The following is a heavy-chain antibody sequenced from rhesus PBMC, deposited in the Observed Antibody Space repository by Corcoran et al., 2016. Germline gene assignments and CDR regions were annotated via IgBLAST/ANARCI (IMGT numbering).Heavy chain of an antibody. CDR3: VRGGYGTRTDY. CDR1: GWSLQSNHG. V-gene: IGHV4-127*01. CDR2: IADTGDT. J-gene: IGHJ4*01. Sequence: QVQLQESGPGLVKPSETLSLTCAVSGWSLQSNHGRSRVRQSPGKGLEWIGYIADTGDTDYIPSLKSRVTISRDTSRNQFSLKMTSVTAADTAVYYCVRGGYGTRTDYWGQGVLVTVSS. D-gene: IGHD1-1*01.